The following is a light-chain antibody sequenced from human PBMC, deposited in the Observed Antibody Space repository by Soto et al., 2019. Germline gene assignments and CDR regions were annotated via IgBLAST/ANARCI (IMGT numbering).Light chain of an antibody. Sequence: DIQMTQSPSSLSASVGDRVTITCRASQAISNYLAWFQQKPGKVPKLLIYAASTLQSWVPSRFSGSGSGTDFTLTISSPQPEDIATYYCQKYNSAPYTFGQGTKLEIQ. J-gene: IGKJ2*01. V-gene: IGKV1-27*01. CDR2: AAS. CDR1: QAISNY. CDR3: QKYNSAPYT.